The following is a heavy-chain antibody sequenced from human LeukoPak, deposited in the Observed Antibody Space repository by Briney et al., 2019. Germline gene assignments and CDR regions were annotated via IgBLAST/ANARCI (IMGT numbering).Heavy chain of an antibody. V-gene: IGHV4-59*01. CDR1: GGSISTYY. D-gene: IGHD3-16*02. J-gene: IGHJ4*02. CDR3: ASSLYLPPYFDY. CDR2: IFYTGST. Sequence: RPSETLSLTCTVSGGSISTYYWSWIRQSPGKGLEWIGLIFYTGSTNYNPSLKSRVTISVDTSKNQFSLKLSSVTAADTAVYYCASSLYLPPYFDYWGQGTLVTVSS.